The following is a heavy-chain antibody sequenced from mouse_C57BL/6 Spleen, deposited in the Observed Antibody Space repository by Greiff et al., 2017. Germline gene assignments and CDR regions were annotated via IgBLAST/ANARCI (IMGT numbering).Heavy chain of an antibody. CDR3: ARKGLRQGGDY. CDR1: GYAFSSSW. D-gene: IGHD2-2*01. Sequence: QVQLQQSGPELVKPGASVKISCKASGYAFSSSWMNWVKQRPGKGLEWIGRIYPGDGDTNYNGKFKGKATLTADKSSSTAYMQLSSLTSEDSAVYFCARKGLRQGGDYWGQGTTLTVSS. CDR2: IYPGDGDT. V-gene: IGHV1-82*01. J-gene: IGHJ2*01.